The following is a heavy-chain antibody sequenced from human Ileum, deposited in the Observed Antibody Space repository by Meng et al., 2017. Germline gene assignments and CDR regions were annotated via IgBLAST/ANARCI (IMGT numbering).Heavy chain of an antibody. J-gene: IGHJ4*02. CDR1: GFSLSGYW. CDR3: ARGVTYSSGGHDY. V-gene: IGHV3-74*01. D-gene: IGHD6-19*01. CDR2: INSAESDT. Sequence: LVGSGFGVVQLGDDPRLSCEAAGFSLSGYWMLWVREAPWKGLVCVSRINSAESDTGYADSVKGRFTISRENAKSTLYLQMNSLSAEDTAVYYCARGVTYSSGGHDYWGQGTLVTVSS.